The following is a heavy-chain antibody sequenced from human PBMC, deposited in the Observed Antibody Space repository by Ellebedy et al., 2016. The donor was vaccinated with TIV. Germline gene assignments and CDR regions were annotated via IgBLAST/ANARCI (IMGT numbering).Heavy chain of an antibody. Sequence: SETLSLTCAVYGGSFSGYYWSWIRQPPGKGLEWIGEINHSGNTNYNPSLKSLVTISVDTSKNQFSLNLNSVTAADTAAYYCARGGTFSHGLWYFDYWGQGTLVTVSS. CDR3: ARGGTFSHGLWYFDY. V-gene: IGHV4-34*01. D-gene: IGHD5-18*01. CDR2: INHSGNT. CDR1: GGSFSGYY. J-gene: IGHJ4*02.